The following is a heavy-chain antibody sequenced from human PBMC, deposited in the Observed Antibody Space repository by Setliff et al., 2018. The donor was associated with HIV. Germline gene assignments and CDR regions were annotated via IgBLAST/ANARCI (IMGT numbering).Heavy chain of an antibody. J-gene: IGHJ4*02. CDR3: ARENYYVTEY. D-gene: IGHD3-10*02. V-gene: IGHV3-64*04. CDR2: ISSNGGST. Sequence: PGGSLRLSCSASGFTFSSYAMHWVRQAPGKGLEYVSAISSNGGSTYYAHSMKGRFTISRDNSKNTLYLQMNSLTAEDTAVYYCARENYYVTEYWGQGTLVTVSS. CDR1: GFTFSSYA.